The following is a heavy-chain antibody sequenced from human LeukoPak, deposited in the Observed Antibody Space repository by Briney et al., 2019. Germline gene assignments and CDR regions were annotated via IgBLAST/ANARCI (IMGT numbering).Heavy chain of an antibody. Sequence: GASVKVSCKASGYTFTSYGISWVRQAPGQGLEWMGWISAYNGNTNYAQKLQGRVTMTTDTSTSTAYMELRSLRSDDTAVYYCARSYDSSGYSDPDNWFDPWGRGTLVTVSS. CDR2: ISAYNGNT. V-gene: IGHV1-18*01. CDR1: GYTFTSYG. CDR3: ARSYDSSGYSDPDNWFDP. J-gene: IGHJ5*02. D-gene: IGHD3-22*01.